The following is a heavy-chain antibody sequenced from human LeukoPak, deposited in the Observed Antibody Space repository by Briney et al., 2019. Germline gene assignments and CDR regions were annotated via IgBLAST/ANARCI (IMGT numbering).Heavy chain of an antibody. J-gene: IGHJ3*02. CDR1: GYSFTSYW. CDR2: IYPGDSDT. V-gene: IGHV5-51*01. D-gene: IGHD3-22*01. Sequence: GESLKISCKGSGYSFTSYWIGWVRQMPGKGLEWMGIIYPGDSDTRYSPSFQGQVTISADKSISTAYLQWSSLKASDTAMYYCARQRDDSSGYFSDAFDIRGQGTMVTVSS. CDR3: ARQRDDSSGYFSDAFDI.